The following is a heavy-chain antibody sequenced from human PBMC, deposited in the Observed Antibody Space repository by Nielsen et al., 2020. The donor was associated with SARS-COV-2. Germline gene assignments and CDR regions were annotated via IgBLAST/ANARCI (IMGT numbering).Heavy chain of an antibody. Sequence: SCTVSGGSISNYYWTWIRQPPGKALEWIGNVYSTGATNYSTSLKSRVTISLDTSKNQFFRKLSSVTAADRAVYYCARDYYGDYLDGFDIWGKGTMVTVSS. CDR2: VYSTGAT. CDR3: ARDYYGDYLDGFDI. J-gene: IGHJ3*02. D-gene: IGHD4-17*01. CDR1: GGSISNYY. V-gene: IGHV4-59*01.